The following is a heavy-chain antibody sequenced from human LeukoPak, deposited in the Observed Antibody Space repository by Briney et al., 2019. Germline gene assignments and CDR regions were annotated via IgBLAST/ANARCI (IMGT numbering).Heavy chain of an antibody. Sequence: SSETLSLTCTVSGGSISSYYWSWIRQPPGKGLEWIGYIYYSGSTNYNPSLKSRVTISVDTSKNQFSLKLSSVTAADTAVYYCAREDDYSNYSWFDPWGQGTLVTVSS. CDR1: GGSISSYY. CDR2: IYYSGST. V-gene: IGHV4-59*01. CDR3: AREDDYSNYSWFDP. J-gene: IGHJ5*02. D-gene: IGHD4-11*01.